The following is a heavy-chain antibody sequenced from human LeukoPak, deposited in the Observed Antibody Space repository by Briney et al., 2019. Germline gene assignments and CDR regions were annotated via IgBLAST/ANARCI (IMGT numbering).Heavy chain of an antibody. CDR3: ARAMGGYYYYMDV. CDR2: IYYSGST. D-gene: IGHD2-8*01. Sequence: PSETLSLTCTVSGGSISTYYWSWIRQPPGKGLERIGYIYYSGSTNYNPSLKSRVTISVDTSKNQFSLKLSSVTAADTAVYYCARAMGGYYYYMDVWGKGTTVTVSS. CDR1: GGSISTYY. J-gene: IGHJ6*03. V-gene: IGHV4-59*01.